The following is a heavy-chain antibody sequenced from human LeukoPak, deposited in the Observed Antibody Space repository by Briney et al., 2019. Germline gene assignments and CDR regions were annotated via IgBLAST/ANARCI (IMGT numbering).Heavy chain of an antibody. J-gene: IGHJ4*02. CDR3: ARGGEFWCSGGSCYRFDY. CDR2: ISSSSSYI. Sequence: GGSLRLSCAASGFTFSSYTMSWVRQAPGKRLEWVSSISSSSSYIYYADSVKGRFAISRDNAKNSLYLQMNSLRAEDTAVYYCARGGEFWCSGGSCYRFDYWGQGTLVTVSS. D-gene: IGHD2-15*01. V-gene: IGHV3-21*01. CDR1: GFTFSSYT.